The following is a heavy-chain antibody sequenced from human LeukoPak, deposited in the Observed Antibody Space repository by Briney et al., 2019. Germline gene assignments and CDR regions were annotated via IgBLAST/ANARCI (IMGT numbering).Heavy chain of an antibody. CDR3: ARVIVVVVAATLNNWFDP. Sequence: ASVKVSCKASGYTFTSYYMYWVRQAPGQGLEWMGIINPSGGSTSYAQKFQGRVTMTRDTSTSTVYMELRSLRSDDTAVYYCARVIVVVVAATLNNWFDPWGQGTLVTVSS. J-gene: IGHJ5*02. CDR2: INPSGGST. D-gene: IGHD2-15*01. V-gene: IGHV1-46*01. CDR1: GYTFTSYY.